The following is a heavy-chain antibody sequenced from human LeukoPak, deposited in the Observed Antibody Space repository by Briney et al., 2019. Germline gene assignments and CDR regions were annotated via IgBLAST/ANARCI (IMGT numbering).Heavy chain of an antibody. CDR1: GYTFTSYG. CDR3: ARGVALQPSIAVAALLDY. Sequence: ASVKVSCKASGYTFTSYGISWVRQAPGQGLEWMGWISAYNGNTNYAQKLQGRVTMTTDTSTNTAYMELRSLRSDDTAVYYCARGVALQPSIAVAALLDYWGQGTLVTVSS. J-gene: IGHJ4*02. D-gene: IGHD6-19*01. CDR2: ISAYNGNT. V-gene: IGHV1-18*01.